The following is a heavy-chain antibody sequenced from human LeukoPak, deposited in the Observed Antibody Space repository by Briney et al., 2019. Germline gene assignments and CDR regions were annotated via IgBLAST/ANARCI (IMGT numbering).Heavy chain of an antibody. V-gene: IGHV4-61*01. Sequence: SETLSLTCTVSGGPASSGSYYWSWIRHPPGKGLEWIGYMYSSGISSYNPSLKSRVTISVDTSKNQFSLKLRSATAADTAVYFCARGGNCLGDWGQGTLVTVSS. J-gene: IGHJ1*01. D-gene: IGHD4-23*01. CDR3: ARGGNCLGD. CDR2: MYSSGIS. CDR1: GGPASSGSYY.